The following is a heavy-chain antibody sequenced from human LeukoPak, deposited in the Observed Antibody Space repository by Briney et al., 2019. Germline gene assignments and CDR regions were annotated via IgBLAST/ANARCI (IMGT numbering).Heavy chain of an antibody. CDR3: ARGSPFDY. J-gene: IGHJ4*02. CDR1: GITFSNSW. CDR2: IKEDGSEK. Sequence: PGGSLRLSCAASGITFSNSWMTWVRQAPGKGLEWVANIKEDGSEKNYADSVKGRFTISRDNAKNSLYLQMNSLRAEDTAVYYCARGSPFDYWGQGTLVTVSS. D-gene: IGHD6-13*01. V-gene: IGHV3-7*04.